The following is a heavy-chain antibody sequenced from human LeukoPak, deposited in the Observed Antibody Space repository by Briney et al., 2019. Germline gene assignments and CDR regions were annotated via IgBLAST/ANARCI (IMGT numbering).Heavy chain of an antibody. D-gene: IGHD5-18*01. Sequence: GGSLRLSCAASGFTFNYYAMSWVRQAPGKGLEWVSGISDNEGKTYYTDSVKGRFTISRDNTKNTVYLQMNILRADDTAVYFCARHDSFIPRGGQGTLVTVSS. CDR1: GFTFNYYA. CDR2: ISDNEGKT. V-gene: IGHV3-23*01. J-gene: IGHJ4*02. CDR3: ARHDSFIPR.